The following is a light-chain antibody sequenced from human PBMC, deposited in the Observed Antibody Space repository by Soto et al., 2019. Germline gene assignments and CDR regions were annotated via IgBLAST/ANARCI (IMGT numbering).Light chain of an antibody. J-gene: IGKJ1*01. CDR2: GAS. Sequence: EIVMTQSPVTLSVSPGERATLSCRASQSVSNNLAWYQQKPGQAPRLLIYGASTRATGIAARFSGSGSGTEFTLTISSLQSEDFAVYYCQHYNNWPPWTFGQGTKVEIK. CDR3: QHYNNWPPWT. V-gene: IGKV3-15*01. CDR1: QSVSNN.